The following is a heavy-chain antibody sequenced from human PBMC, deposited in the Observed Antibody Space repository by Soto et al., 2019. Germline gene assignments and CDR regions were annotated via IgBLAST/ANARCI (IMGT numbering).Heavy chain of an antibody. CDR2: ISGSDDRT. J-gene: IGHJ4*02. D-gene: IGHD3-9*01. CDR3: TKGGRGIDIFFDS. Sequence: EVQLLESVGGLEQPGGSLRLSCVASGFTFSNYAMNRIRQAPGKGLELVSSISGSDDRTFFADSVKGRFTISRDNSKDTVFLQMNNLRGEDTALYYCTKGGRGIDIFFDSWGQGTLVSVSS. V-gene: IGHV3-23*01. CDR1: GFTFSNYA.